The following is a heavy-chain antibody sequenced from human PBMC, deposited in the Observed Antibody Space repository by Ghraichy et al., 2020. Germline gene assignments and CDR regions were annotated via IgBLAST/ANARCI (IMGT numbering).Heavy chain of an antibody. D-gene: IGHD3-10*01. Sequence: GGSLRLSCTTSGFTFGDYAMTWFRQAPGKGLEWVGFIRSRTYGGTAEYAASVKGRFTISRDDAESIAYLQMNSLKTDVTAMYYCTREWPEPSYFDYWGQGTLVTVSS. J-gene: IGHJ4*02. CDR3: TREWPEPSYFDY. V-gene: IGHV3-49*03. CDR2: IRSRTYGGTA. CDR1: GFTFGDYA.